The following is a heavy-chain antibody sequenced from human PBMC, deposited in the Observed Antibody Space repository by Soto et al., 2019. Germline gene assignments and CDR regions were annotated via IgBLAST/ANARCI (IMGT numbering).Heavy chain of an antibody. J-gene: IGHJ5*02. Sequence: QITLKESGPTLVKPTQTLTLTCTFSGFSLSTSGVGVGWLRQPPGKALEWLALIYWDDDKRYSPSLKSRLTITKDTCKTQVVLTMTNMDPVDTATYYCAHSIVLVPAAPLSGGFDPWGQGTLVTVSS. V-gene: IGHV2-5*02. CDR3: AHSIVLVPAAPLSGGFDP. CDR2: IYWDDDK. D-gene: IGHD2-2*01. CDR1: GFSLSTSGVG.